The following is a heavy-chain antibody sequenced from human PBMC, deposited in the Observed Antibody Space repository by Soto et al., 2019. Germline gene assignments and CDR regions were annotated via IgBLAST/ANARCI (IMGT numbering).Heavy chain of an antibody. D-gene: IGHD3-10*01. J-gene: IGHJ4*02. CDR3: AKDVVXYYYGSGSYYNPHHFDY. Sequence: GGSLRLSCSASGFTFSSYGMSWVRQAPGKGLEWVSVTSSSGGSTYYADSVKGRFTISRDNSKNTLYLQMNSLRAEDTAVYYCAKDVVXYYYGSGSYYNPHHFDYWGQGTLVTVSS. CDR1: GFTFSSYG. V-gene: IGHV3-23*01. CDR2: TSSSGGST.